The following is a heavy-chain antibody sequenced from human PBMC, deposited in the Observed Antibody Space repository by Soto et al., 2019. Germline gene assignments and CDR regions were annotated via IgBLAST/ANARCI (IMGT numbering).Heavy chain of an antibody. Sequence: DVQLLESGGGLVQPGGSLRLSCAASGFTFSSYAMSWVRQAPGKGLEWVSTISGSGGSTYYADSVKGRFTISRDNSKNTLYLQMNSLRAEDTAVYYCAKGGSIVLMVYANWGQGTLVTVSS. CDR1: GFTFSSYA. V-gene: IGHV3-23*01. J-gene: IGHJ4*02. CDR2: ISGSGGST. D-gene: IGHD2-8*01. CDR3: AKGGSIVLMVYAN.